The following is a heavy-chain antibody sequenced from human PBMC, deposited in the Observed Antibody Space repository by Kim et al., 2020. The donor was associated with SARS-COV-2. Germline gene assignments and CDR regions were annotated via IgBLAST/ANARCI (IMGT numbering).Heavy chain of an antibody. Sequence: SETLSLTCTVSGGSISSGGYYWSWIRQHPGKGLEWIGYIYYSGSTYYNPSLKSRVTISVDTSKNQFSLKLSSVTAADTAVYYCARDFRAMTTVTNGYYYGMDVWGQGTTVTVSS. V-gene: IGHV4-31*03. J-gene: IGHJ6*02. D-gene: IGHD4-17*01. CDR1: GGSISSGGYY. CDR3: ARDFRAMTTVTNGYYYGMDV. CDR2: IYYSGST.